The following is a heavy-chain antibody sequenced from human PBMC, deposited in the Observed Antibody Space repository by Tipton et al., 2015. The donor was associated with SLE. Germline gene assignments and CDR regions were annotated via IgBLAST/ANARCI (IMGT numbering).Heavy chain of an antibody. CDR2: INHSGST. CDR3: ARKGVYYAFWSGYDGAFDI. V-gene: IGHV4-34*01. Sequence: LRLSCAASGFTFSNFWMHWVRQAPGKGLEWIGEINHSGSTNYNPSLKSRVTISVDTSKNQFSLKLSSVTAADTAVYYCARKGVYYAFWSGYDGAFDIWGQGTMVTVSS. CDR1: GFTFSNFW. J-gene: IGHJ3*02. D-gene: IGHD3-3*01.